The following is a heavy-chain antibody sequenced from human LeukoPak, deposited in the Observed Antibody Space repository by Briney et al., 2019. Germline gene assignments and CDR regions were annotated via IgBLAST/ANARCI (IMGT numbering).Heavy chain of an antibody. J-gene: IGHJ4*02. D-gene: IGHD4-17*01. CDR2: IRSKAYGGTP. CDR3: TRDFSYPVTTVRYFDF. V-gene: IGHV3-49*04. CDR1: GFTFGDYA. Sequence: GGSLRLSCTASGFTFGDYAMSWVRQAPGKGLEWVSFIRSKAYGGTPEYAASVTGRFTIARDDSKSLAYLQMNSLTTADTAVYSCTRDFSYPVTTVRYFDFLGQGTLVTVPS.